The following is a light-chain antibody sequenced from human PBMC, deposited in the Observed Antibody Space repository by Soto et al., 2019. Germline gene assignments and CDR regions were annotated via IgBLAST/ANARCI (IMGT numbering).Light chain of an antibody. J-gene: IGKJ5*01. V-gene: IGKV3-11*01. Sequence: EIVLTQSPATLSLSPGERATLSCRASQSVSSYLAWYQQKPGQAPRFLIYDASSRATGIPARFSGSGSGTDFTLTISSLEPEDFAVYYCQQRINWPPSITFGQGTRLEIK. CDR2: DAS. CDR1: QSVSSY. CDR3: QQRINWPPSIT.